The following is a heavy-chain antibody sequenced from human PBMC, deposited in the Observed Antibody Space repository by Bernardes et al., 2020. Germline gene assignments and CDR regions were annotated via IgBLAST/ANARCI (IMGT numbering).Heavy chain of an antibody. J-gene: IGHJ4*02. D-gene: IGHD3-16*01. Sequence: GGSLRLSCAASGFTVSSYYMSWVRQAPGKGLEWVSIFYSGGSTYYADSVKGRFTISRDTSKNTLYLQMSSLRAEDTAVYYCVKASHWGYLAYWGQGTLVTVSS. CDR3: VKASHWGYLAY. CDR1: GFTVSSYY. CDR2: FYSGGST. V-gene: IGHV3-53*01.